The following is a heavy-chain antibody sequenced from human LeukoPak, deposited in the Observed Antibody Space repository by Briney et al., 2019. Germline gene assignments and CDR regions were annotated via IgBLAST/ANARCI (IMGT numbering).Heavy chain of an antibody. V-gene: IGHV4-61*02. CDR2: IYTSGST. J-gene: IGHJ3*02. D-gene: IGHD2-8*01. Sequence: SETLSLTCTDSGGSISSGSYYWSLIRQPPGKALEWIGRIYTSGSTNYNPSLKSRVTISVDTSKNQFSLKLSSVTAADTAVYYCARDNDEDAFDIWGQGTMVTVSS. CDR1: GGSISSGSYY. CDR3: ARDNDEDAFDI.